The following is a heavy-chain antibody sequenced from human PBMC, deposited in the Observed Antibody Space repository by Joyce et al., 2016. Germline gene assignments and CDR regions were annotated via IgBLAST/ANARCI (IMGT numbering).Heavy chain of an antibody. CDR2: INNSGVT. CDR1: GGPFRGFF. V-gene: IGHV4-34*01. Sequence: QVKLQQWGAGLLKPSETLSLTCAVSGGPFRGFFWTWVRQPPGKGLEWIGDINNSGVTNYNPSLKTRVTCSVDTSKNQFSLKLTSLSAADTAVYYCARSQWLAPLMYWGQGTPVTVSS. D-gene: IGHD6-19*01. J-gene: IGHJ4*02. CDR3: ARSQWLAPLMY.